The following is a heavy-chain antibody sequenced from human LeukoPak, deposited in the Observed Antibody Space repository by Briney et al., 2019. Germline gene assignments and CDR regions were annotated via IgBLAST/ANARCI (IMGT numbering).Heavy chain of an antibody. D-gene: IGHD5-18*01. J-gene: IGHJ4*02. Sequence: ETSETLSLTCAVYGGSFSGYYWSWIHQPPRKGLEGIGEINHRGSTNYNPSLRSRVTISVDTSKNQFSLKLSSVTAADTAVYYCARAWGYSYGYDYWGQETLVTVSS. CDR2: INHRGST. CDR3: ARAWGYSYGYDY. V-gene: IGHV4-34*01. CDR1: GGSFSGYY.